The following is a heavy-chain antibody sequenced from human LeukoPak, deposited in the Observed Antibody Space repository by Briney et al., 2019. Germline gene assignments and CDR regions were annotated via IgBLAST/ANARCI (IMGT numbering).Heavy chain of an antibody. Sequence: GGSLRLSCAASGFTFRTYDFHWVRQVKGIGLEWVSGIGTAGDTYYAGSVKGRFTISRENAKNSLYLQMNSLRAEDTAVYYCAKEGPGYCSSTSCYMEGSIDYWGQGTLVTVSS. CDR1: GFTFRTYD. CDR2: IGTAGDT. CDR3: AKEGPGYCSSTSCYMEGSIDY. J-gene: IGHJ4*02. D-gene: IGHD2-2*02. V-gene: IGHV3-13*01.